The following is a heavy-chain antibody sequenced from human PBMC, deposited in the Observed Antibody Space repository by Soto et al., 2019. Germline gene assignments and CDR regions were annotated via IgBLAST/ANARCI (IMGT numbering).Heavy chain of an antibody. D-gene: IGHD2-21*02. CDR3: ARAAHSVVVTALYNYYGMDV. CDR2: IDPSDSYT. V-gene: IGHV5-10-1*01. J-gene: IGHJ6*02. CDR1: GYSFTSYW. Sequence: PGESLKISCKGSGYSFTSYWISWVRQMPGKGLEWMGRIDPSDSYTNYSPSFQGHVTISADKSISTAYLQWSSLKASDTAMYYCARAAHSVVVTALYNYYGMDVWGQGTTVTVSS.